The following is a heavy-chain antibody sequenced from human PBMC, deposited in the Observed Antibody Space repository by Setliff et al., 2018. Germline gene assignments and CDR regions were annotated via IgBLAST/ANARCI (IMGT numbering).Heavy chain of an antibody. D-gene: IGHD5-18*01. CDR1: GGSFSGYY. V-gene: IGHV4-34*01. Sequence: SETLSLTCGVYGGSFSGYYWSWIRQPPGKRLEWIGEIIPGGSTDYNPSLKSRVTISVDTSKNQFSLKLSSVTAADTAVYYCARGRGGYSYGYFHYWGQGTLVTVSS. J-gene: IGHJ4*02. CDR2: IIPGGST. CDR3: ARGRGGYSYGYFHY.